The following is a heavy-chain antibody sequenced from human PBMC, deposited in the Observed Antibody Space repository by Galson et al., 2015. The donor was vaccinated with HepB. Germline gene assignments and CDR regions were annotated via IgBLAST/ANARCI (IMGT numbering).Heavy chain of an antibody. CDR1: GFSFSYYW. V-gene: IGHV3-7*01. Sequence: SLRLSCAASGFSFSYYWMSWVRQAPGKGLEWVANIKHDGSERSYVDSVKGRFTISRDNAKNSLYLQMNSLRAEDTAVYYCARSRGCGDGHCDNFDYWGQGTLVTVSS. J-gene: IGHJ4*02. CDR3: ARSRGCGDGHCDNFDY. D-gene: IGHD2-21*01. CDR2: IKHDGSER.